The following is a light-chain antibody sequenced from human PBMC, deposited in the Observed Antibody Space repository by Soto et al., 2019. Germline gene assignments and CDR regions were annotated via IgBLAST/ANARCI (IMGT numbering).Light chain of an antibody. V-gene: IGLV1-44*01. J-gene: IGLJ2*01. CDR2: SSS. CDR3: AAWDGSLNAVV. Sequence: QSVLTQPPSVSGTPGQRVTISCSGSNSNIGSHPVNWYRQLPGTAPKLLIYSSSQRPSGVPDRFSGSKSGTSASLAISGLQSEDEGDYYCAAWDGSLNAVVFGGGTKLTVL. CDR1: NSNIGSHP.